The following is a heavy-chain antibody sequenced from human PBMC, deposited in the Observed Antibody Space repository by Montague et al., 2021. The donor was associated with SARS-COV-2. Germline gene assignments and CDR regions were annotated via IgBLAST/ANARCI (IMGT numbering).Heavy chain of an antibody. CDR2: IKQDGSEK. V-gene: IGHV3-7*01. CDR1: GFTFSSYW. D-gene: IGHD3-9*01. J-gene: IGHJ5*02. Sequence: SLRLSCVASGFTFSSYWMSWVRQAPGKGLEWVANIKQDGSEKYYXDSXKGRFTISRDNAKNSLYLQMNSLRAEDTAVYYCARDRYFDWLFNWFDPWGQGTLVTVSS. CDR3: ARDRYFDWLFNWFDP.